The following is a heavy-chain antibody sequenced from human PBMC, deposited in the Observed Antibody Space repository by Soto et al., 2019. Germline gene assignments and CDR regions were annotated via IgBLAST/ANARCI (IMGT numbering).Heavy chain of an antibody. CDR3: VIAQGLRFRFDY. CDR1: GYSFSSHW. Sequence: EVRLVQSGAEVKKPGESLKISCEASGYSFSSHWIGWVRQTPGKGPEWMGFIYVGDSETRYSPSFQGQITISVDKAITTAYLHWSSLKASDTANYYCVIAQGLRFRFDYWGQGTLVTVS. CDR2: IYVGDSET. J-gene: IGHJ4*02. V-gene: IGHV5-51*03. D-gene: IGHD2-21*02.